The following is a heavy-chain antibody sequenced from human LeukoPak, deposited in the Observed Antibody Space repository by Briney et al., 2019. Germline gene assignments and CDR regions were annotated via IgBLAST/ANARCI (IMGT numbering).Heavy chain of an antibody. V-gene: IGHV1-69*05. D-gene: IGHD1-26*01. Sequence: SVKVSCKASGGTFSSYAISWVRQAPGQGLEWMGGIIPIFGTANYAQKFQGRVTITTDESTSTAYMELSSLRSEDTAVYYCARLHEGGSYYLGLLDYWGQGTLVTVSS. J-gene: IGHJ4*02. CDR2: IIPIFGTA. CDR1: GGTFSSYA. CDR3: ARLHEGGSYYLGLLDY.